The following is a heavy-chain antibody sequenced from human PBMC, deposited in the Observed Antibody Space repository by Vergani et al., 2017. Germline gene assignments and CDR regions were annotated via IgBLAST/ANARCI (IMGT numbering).Heavy chain of an antibody. J-gene: IGHJ5*02. CDR1: GFTFSSYA. V-gene: IGHV3-23*01. D-gene: IGHD2-2*01. CDR2: ISGSGGST. CDR3: AKKGCRSTSCERGWFDP. Sequence: EVQLLESGGGLVQPGGSLRLSCAASGFTFSSYAMSWVRQAPGKGLEWVSAISGSGGSTYYADSVKGRFTISRDNSKNTLYLQMNSLRAEDTAVYYCAKKGCRSTSCERGWFDPWGQGTLVTVSS.